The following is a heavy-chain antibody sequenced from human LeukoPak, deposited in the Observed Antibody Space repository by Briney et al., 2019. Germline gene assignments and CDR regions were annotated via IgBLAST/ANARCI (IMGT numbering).Heavy chain of an antibody. CDR3: ARVVPQQPGDY. CDR1: GFTFSDYY. Sequence: GGSLRLSCAASGFTFSDYYMSWIRQAPGKGLEWVSYISSSGSTIYYADSVKGRFTISRDNAKNSLYLQVNSLRAEDPAVYYCARVVPQQPGDYWGQGTLVTVSS. D-gene: IGHD6-13*01. CDR2: ISSSGSTI. J-gene: IGHJ4*02. V-gene: IGHV3-11*01.